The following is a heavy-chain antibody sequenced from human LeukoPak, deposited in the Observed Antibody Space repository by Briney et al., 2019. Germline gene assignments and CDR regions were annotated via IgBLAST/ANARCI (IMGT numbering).Heavy chain of an antibody. Sequence: SETLSLTCTVSGGSISSSSYYWGWIRQPPGKGLEWIGSIYYSGSTYYNPSLKSRVTISVDTSKNQFSLKLSSVTAADTAVYYCARVNYYGSGSYYNDSYWGQGTLVTVSS. CDR2: IYYSGST. J-gene: IGHJ4*02. CDR3: ARVNYYGSGSYYNDSY. D-gene: IGHD3-10*01. CDR1: GGSISSSSYY. V-gene: IGHV4-39*01.